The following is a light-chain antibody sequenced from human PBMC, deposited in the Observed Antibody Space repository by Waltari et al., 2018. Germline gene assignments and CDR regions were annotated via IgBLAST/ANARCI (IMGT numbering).Light chain of an antibody. Sequence: DIVMTQSPDSLAVSLGERATINCKSTQSIFYNSKNKNYLAWYQQKPGQPPKLLIYWASTRESGVPDRFSGSGSGTDFSLTISSLQAEDVAVYYCQQYYSIPLTFGPGTKVDIK. CDR1: QSIFYNSKNKNY. CDR3: QQYYSIPLT. CDR2: WAS. J-gene: IGKJ3*01. V-gene: IGKV4-1*01.